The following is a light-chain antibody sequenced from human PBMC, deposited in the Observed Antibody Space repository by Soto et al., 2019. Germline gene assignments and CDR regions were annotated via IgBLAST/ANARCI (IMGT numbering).Light chain of an antibody. V-gene: IGKV3-15*01. CDR1: QSVRTN. J-gene: IGKJ2*02. Sequence: EIVLTQSPGTLSVSPGERANLSCRASQSVRTNLAWFQQKPGQAPRLLFYGASNRATGIPARFSGSGSGTEFTLTISSLQSEDLAVYYCQQSNNWPCTFGQGTKLEV. CDR3: QQSNNWPCT. CDR2: GAS.